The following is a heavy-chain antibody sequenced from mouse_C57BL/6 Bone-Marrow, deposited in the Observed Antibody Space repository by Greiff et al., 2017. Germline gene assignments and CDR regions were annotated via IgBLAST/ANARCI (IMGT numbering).Heavy chain of an antibody. J-gene: IGHJ1*03. CDR1: GFSLTSYA. V-gene: IGHV2-9-1*01. Sequence: QVQLQQSGPGLVAPSQSLSITCPVSGFSLTSYAISWVRQPPGKGLEWLGVIWTGGGTKYNSALKSRLSISKDNSKSQVFLKMNSLQTDDTARYYCARVEEFYYGSSYGYVDVWGTGTTVTVSS. CDR2: IWTGGGT. D-gene: IGHD1-1*01. CDR3: ARVEEFYYGSSYGYVDV.